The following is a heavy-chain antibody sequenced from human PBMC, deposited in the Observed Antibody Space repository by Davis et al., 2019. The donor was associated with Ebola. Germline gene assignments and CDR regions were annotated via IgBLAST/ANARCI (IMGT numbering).Heavy chain of an antibody. Sequence: PSETLSLTCAVYGGSFSGYYWSWIRQPPGKGLEWVATIRKDGVQKFYVDSVKGRFIISRDNARNSLYLQMNSLKNEDTAVYYCARVVSGYWGQGTLVSVSS. CDR2: IRKDGVQK. CDR1: GGSFSGYY. D-gene: IGHD6-25*01. J-gene: IGHJ4*02. CDR3: ARVVSGY. V-gene: IGHV3-7*03.